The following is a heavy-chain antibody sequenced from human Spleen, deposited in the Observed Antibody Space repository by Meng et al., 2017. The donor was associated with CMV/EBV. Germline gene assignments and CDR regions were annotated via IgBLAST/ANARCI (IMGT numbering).Heavy chain of an antibody. Sequence: GESLKISCAASGFTFSSYEMNWVRQAPGKGLEWVAVIWYDGSNKYYADSVKGRFTISRDKSKNTLYLQMNSLRAEDTAVYYCAKDLFEAAALGWFDPWGQGTLVTVSS. CDR3: AKDLFEAAALGWFDP. CDR2: IWYDGSNK. J-gene: IGHJ5*02. CDR1: GFTFSSYE. V-gene: IGHV3-30*02. D-gene: IGHD6-13*01.